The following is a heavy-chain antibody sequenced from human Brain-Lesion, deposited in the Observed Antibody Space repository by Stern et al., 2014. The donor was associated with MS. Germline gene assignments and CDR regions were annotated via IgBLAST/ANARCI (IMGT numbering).Heavy chain of an antibody. Sequence: VQLVQSGAEVKKPGESLKISCQGSGYTFTNYWIGWVRQMPGKGLEWMGIIWPVVSYASDTPSFQGQVSFSADKSITTAYLQWGSLEASDTAMYFCARGSYTSEYYFDSWGQGTLVTVSS. CDR3: ARGSYTSEYYFDS. CDR2: IWPVVSYA. D-gene: IGHD3-22*01. V-gene: IGHV5-51*01. J-gene: IGHJ4*02. CDR1: GYTFTNYW.